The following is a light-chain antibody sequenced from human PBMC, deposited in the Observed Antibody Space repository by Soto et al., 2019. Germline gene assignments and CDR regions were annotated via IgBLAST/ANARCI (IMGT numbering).Light chain of an antibody. CDR3: QQRSNWRGIT. J-gene: IGKJ5*01. Sequence: EILLTQSPATLPVSPGERATLSCRASQSVGSNLAWFQQKPGQAPRLLIYGSSTRATGVPARFSGSGSGADFTLTISSLEPEDFAVYYCQQRSNWRGITFGQGTRLEIK. V-gene: IGKV3-11*01. CDR2: GSS. CDR1: QSVGSN.